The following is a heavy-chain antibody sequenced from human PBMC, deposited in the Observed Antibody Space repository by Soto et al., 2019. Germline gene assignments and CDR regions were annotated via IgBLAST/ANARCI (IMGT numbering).Heavy chain of an antibody. CDR2: ISYDGSNK. CDR1: GFTFSSYG. Sequence: QVQLVESGGGVVQPGRSLRLSCAASGFTFSSYGMHRVRQAPGQGLEWVAVISYDGSNKYYADSVKGRFTISRDNFKNTLYLQMNSLRAEDTAVYYCAKDDSAWYSRHFDYWGQGTLVTVSS. D-gene: IGHD6-19*01. CDR3: AKDDSAWYSRHFDY. J-gene: IGHJ4*02. V-gene: IGHV3-30*18.